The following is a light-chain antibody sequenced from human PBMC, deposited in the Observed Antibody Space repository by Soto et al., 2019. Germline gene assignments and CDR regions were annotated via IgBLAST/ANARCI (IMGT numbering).Light chain of an antibody. CDR3: QQYNSYSPT. J-gene: IGKJ1*01. V-gene: IGKV1-5*01. CDR1: QSISSW. CDR2: DAS. Sequence: DIQMTQSPSTLSASVGDRVTITCRASQSISSWLAWYQQKPGKAPKLLIYDASSLESGVPSRFSGSGSGTEFTLTISNLQPDDVATYYCQQYNSYSPTFGQGTKVEIK.